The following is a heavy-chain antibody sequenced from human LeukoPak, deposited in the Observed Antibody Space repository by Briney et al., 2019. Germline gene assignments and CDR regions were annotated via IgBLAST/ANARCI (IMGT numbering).Heavy chain of an antibody. Sequence: GGSLRLSCAASGFTFSSYWMTWVRQAPGKGLEWVANIKRDGSEKNHLDSRFIISRDNGKNSLYLQMNSLRAEDTAIYYCAVSRSAYSAFHIWGQGTMVTVSS. V-gene: IGHV3-7*01. J-gene: IGHJ3*02. CDR3: AVSRSAYSAFHI. CDR1: GFTFSSYW. D-gene: IGHD3-3*01. CDR2: IKRDGSEK.